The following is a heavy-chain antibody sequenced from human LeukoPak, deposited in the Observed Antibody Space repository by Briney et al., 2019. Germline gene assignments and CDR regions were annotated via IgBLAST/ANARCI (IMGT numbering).Heavy chain of an antibody. CDR2: IKQDGSEK. D-gene: IGHD2-2*01. Sequence: PGGSLRLSCAASGFTFSSYWMSWVRQAPGKGLEWVANIKQDGSEKYYVDSVKGRFTISRDNAKNSLYLQMNSLRAEDTAVYYCARVTYCSSTSCPMGGWFDPWGQGTLVTVSS. CDR1: GFTFSSYW. CDR3: ARVTYCSSTSCPMGGWFDP. V-gene: IGHV3-7*01. J-gene: IGHJ5*02.